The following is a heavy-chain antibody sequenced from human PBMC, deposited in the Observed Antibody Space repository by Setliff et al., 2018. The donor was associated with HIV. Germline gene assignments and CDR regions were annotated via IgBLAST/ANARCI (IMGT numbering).Heavy chain of an antibody. CDR3: ATEGAGGSYQRASALDV. CDR1: GYTFTGYY. J-gene: IGHJ3*01. Sequence: SVKVSCKASGYTFTGYYMHWVRQAPGQGLEWMGGMMTIFSTTNYARKFQGRVTITTDESTGTAYMELSNLGSEDTAVYYCATEGAGGSYQRASALDVWGQGTMVTVS. CDR2: MMTIFSTT. D-gene: IGHD1-26*01. V-gene: IGHV1-69*05.